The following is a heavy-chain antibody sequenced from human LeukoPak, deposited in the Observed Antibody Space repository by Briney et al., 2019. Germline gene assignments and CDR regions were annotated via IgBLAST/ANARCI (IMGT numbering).Heavy chain of an antibody. Sequence: GGSLRLSCAASGFTFSSYSMNWVRQAPGKGLEWVSSISSSSSYIYYADSVKGRFTISRDNAKNSLYLQMNSLRAEDMALYYCAKAAGHGSGSPADYWGQGTLVTVSS. CDR2: ISSSSSYI. CDR3: AKAAGHGSGSPADY. D-gene: IGHD3-10*01. J-gene: IGHJ4*02. V-gene: IGHV3-21*04. CDR1: GFTFSSYS.